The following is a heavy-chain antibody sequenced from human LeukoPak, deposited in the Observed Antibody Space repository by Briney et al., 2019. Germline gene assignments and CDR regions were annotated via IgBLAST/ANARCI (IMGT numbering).Heavy chain of an antibody. D-gene: IGHD3-10*01. CDR2: IHPTDGST. J-gene: IGHJ4*02. V-gene: IGHV1-46*01. Sequence: ASVKVSCKTSGYTFSTYYMHWVRQAPGQGLEWLGIIHPTDGSTSYTQKIQRRVTMTRVTATGTVYLELSSLRSEDTAVYWCARANGGGLDYWGQGTLITVSS. CDR1: GYTFSTYY. CDR3: ARANGGGLDY.